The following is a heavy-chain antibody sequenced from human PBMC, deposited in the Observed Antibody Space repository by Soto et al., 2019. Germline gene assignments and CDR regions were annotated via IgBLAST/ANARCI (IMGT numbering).Heavy chain of an antibody. CDR2: ISAYNGNT. Sequence: QVQLVQSGAEVKKPGASVKVSCKASGYTFTSYGITWVRQAPGQGLEWMGWISAYNGNTNYAQKLQGRVTMTTDTSTSTANMELRSLRSDDTAVYYCARDRAYTYGSQYFDYWGQGTLVTVSS. J-gene: IGHJ4*02. V-gene: IGHV1-18*01. CDR1: GYTFTSYG. CDR3: ARDRAYTYGSQYFDY. D-gene: IGHD5-18*01.